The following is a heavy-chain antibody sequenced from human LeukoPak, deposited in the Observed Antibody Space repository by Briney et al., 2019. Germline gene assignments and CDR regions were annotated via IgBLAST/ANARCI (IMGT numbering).Heavy chain of an antibody. CDR3: ARDGVIPAAKTYYYYYYMDV. V-gene: IGHV4-61*02. J-gene: IGHJ6*03. CDR2: IYTSGST. D-gene: IGHD2-2*01. Sequence: SQTLSPTCTVSGGSISSGSYYWSWIRPPPGKGLEWIGRIYTSGSTNYNPSLKSRVTISVDTSKNQFSLKLSSVTAADTAVYYCARDGVIPAAKTYYYYYYMDVWGKGTTVTVSS. CDR1: GGSISSGSYY.